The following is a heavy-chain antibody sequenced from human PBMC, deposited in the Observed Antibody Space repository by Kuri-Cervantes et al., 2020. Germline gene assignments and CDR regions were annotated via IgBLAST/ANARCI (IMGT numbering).Heavy chain of an antibody. CDR2: ISYDGSNK. CDR3: AKDLITMVWGALYGMDV. Sequence: SCAASGFTFSSYGMHWVRQAPGKGLEWVAVISYDGSNKYYADSVKGRFTISRDNSKNTLYLQMDSLRAEDTAVYYCAKDLITMVWGALYGMDVWGQGTTVTVSS. V-gene: IGHV3-30*18. D-gene: IGHD3-10*01. CDR1: GFTFSSYG. J-gene: IGHJ6*02.